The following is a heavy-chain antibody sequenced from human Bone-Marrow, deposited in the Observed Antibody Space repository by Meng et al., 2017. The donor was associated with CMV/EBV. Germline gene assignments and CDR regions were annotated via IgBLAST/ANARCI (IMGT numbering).Heavy chain of an antibody. J-gene: IGHJ4*02. CDR3: IRQDCSGAFCYSGDY. V-gene: IGHV3-73*01. D-gene: IGHD2-15*01. CDR1: GFTFSGSV. CDR2: IGRKANSYAT. Sequence: GGSLRLSCAASGFTFSGSVMHWVRQASGKGLEWVGHIGRKANSYATGYAASVKGRFTISRDDSKNTAYLQMHSLTAEDTAVYYCIRQDCSGAFCYSGDYWGQGTLVTVSS.